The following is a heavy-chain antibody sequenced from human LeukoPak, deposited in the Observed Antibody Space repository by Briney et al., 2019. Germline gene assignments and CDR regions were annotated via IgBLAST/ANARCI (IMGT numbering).Heavy chain of an antibody. J-gene: IGHJ4*02. V-gene: IGHV3-30*02. D-gene: IGHD3-9*01. Sequence: PGGSLRLSCAASGFTFSSYGMHWVRQAPGNGLERVAFIRYDGSNKYYADSVKGRFTISRDNSKNTLYLQMNSLRAEDTAVYYCAKGSLGYYDILTVDYWGQGTLVTVSS. CDR2: IRYDGSNK. CDR3: AKGSLGYYDILTVDY. CDR1: GFTFSSYG.